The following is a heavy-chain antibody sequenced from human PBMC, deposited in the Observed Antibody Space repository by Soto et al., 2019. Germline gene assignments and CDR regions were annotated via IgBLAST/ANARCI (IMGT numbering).Heavy chain of an antibody. CDR1: GYSFTSYW. J-gene: IGHJ6*02. CDR2: IDPSDSYT. V-gene: IGHV5-10-1*01. CDR3: ARHQLSGSYYYYGMDV. Sequence: GESLKISCKGSGYSFTSYWISWVRQMPGKGLEWMGRIDPSDSYTNYSPSFQGHVTISADKSISTAYLQWSSLKASDTAMYYCARHQLSGSYYYYGMDVWCQGTTVTVSS. D-gene: IGHD1-26*01.